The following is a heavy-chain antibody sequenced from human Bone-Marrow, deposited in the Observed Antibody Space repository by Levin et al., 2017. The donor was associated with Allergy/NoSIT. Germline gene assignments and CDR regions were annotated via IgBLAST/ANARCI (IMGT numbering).Heavy chain of an antibody. Sequence: SGPTLVKPTQTLTLTCTFSGFLLSTSGVAVAWIRPPPGKALEWLALVYWDDDKHYSPSLRTRLTITKDTSKNQVVLTMTNMDPADTSTYFCTQSGYYDSSGRRRYFDYWGQGTLVTVSS. CDR3: TQSGYYDSSGRRRYFDY. CDR1: GFLLSTSGVA. V-gene: IGHV2-5*02. D-gene: IGHD3-22*01. J-gene: IGHJ4*02. CDR2: VYWDDDK.